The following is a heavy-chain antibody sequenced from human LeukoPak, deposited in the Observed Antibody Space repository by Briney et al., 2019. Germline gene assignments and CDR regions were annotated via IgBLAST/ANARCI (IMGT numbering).Heavy chain of an antibody. Sequence: GGSLRLSCAASGFPFIDYSMNWVRQAPGKGLEWISYIGISSGNTKYADSVKGRFTISRDFAKNSLYLQMNSLRVEDTAVYYCARDHNYAFDNWGQGTLVTVSS. J-gene: IGHJ4*02. V-gene: IGHV3-11*06. CDR2: IGISSGNT. CDR3: ARDHNYAFDN. D-gene: IGHD1-1*01. CDR1: GFPFIDYS.